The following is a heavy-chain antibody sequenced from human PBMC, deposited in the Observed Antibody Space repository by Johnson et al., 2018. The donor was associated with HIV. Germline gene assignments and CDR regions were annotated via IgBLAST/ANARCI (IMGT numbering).Heavy chain of an antibody. CDR3: ARPNSAMYPNAFDI. Sequence: QVQLVESGGDLVQSGGSLRVSCAAPGFTFDDYVMHWVRQAPGKGLEWVAVIWYDGSNENYTESVKGRFNISRDNSKNTLYLQMNTLRAEDTAVYYCARPNSAMYPNAFDIWGQGTMVTVSS. CDR1: GFTFDDYV. CDR2: IWYDGSNE. V-gene: IGHV3-33*08. J-gene: IGHJ3*02. D-gene: IGHD1-26*01.